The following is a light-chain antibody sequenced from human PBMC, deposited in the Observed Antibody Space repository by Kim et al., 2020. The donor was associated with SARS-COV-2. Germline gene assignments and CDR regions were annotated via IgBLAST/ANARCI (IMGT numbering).Light chain of an antibody. CDR1: NIGSKS. V-gene: IGLV3-21*04. CDR3: QVWDSSSDHGV. Sequence: SYELTQPPSVSVAPGKTARITCGGNNIGSKSVHWYQQKPGQAPVLVIYYDSDRPSGIPERFSGSNSGNTATLTISRVEAGDEADYYCQVWDSSSDHGVFGGWTQLTVL. CDR2: YDS. J-gene: IGLJ3*02.